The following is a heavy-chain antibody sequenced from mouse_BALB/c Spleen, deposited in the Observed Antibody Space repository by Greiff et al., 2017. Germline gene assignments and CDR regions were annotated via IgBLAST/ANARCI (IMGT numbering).Heavy chain of an antibody. V-gene: IGHV3-6*02. CDR3: ARGGVRFAY. CDR1: GYSITSGYY. Sequence: EVQLQESGPGLVKPSQSLSLTCSVTGYSITSGYYWNWIRQFPGNKLEWMGYISYDGSNNYNPSLKNRISITRDTSKNQFFLKLNSVTTEDTATYYCARGGVRFAYWGQGTLVTVSA. CDR2: ISYDGSN. J-gene: IGHJ3*01.